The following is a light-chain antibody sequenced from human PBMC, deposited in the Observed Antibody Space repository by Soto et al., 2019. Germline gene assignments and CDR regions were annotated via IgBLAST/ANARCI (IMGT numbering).Light chain of an antibody. J-gene: IGKJ5*01. CDR1: QSVSSSY. CDR2: GAS. CDR3: KQYGSSLIT. V-gene: IGKV3-20*01. Sequence: ESVLTQSPGTLSLSPGERATLSCRASQSVSSSYLAWYQQKPGQAPRLLIYGASTRATGIPDRFSASGSGTDLTLTISGLEPEDFAVYYCKQYGSSLITFGQGTRLEIK.